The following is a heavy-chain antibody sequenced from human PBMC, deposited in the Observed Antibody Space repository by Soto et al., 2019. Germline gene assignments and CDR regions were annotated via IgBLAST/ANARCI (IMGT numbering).Heavy chain of an antibody. J-gene: IGHJ4*02. V-gene: IGHV4-59*11. CDR2: VFYTGTA. CDR1: GASMTDHY. D-gene: IGHD3-16*01. Sequence: QIHLQESGPGLLKPWETLSLTCSVSGASMTDHYGSWIRQTPGRGLEHIGYVFYTGTAYYNPSLKSRLALSIDTSNNRSSLRMTSLTAADTAIYYCARSGHIFWGVVWGQGIMVTVSS. CDR3: ARSGHIFWGVV.